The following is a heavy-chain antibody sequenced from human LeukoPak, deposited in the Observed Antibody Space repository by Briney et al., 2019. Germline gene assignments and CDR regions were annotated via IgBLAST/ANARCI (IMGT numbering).Heavy chain of an antibody. CDR3: ARHSAPDYDSSGYYTLYNWFDP. J-gene: IGHJ5*02. V-gene: IGHV5-51*01. CDR2: IYPGDFDI. D-gene: IGHD3-22*01. CDR1: GYIFTSYW. Sequence: GESLKISCQGSGYIFTSYWIGWVRQMPGKGLEWMGIIYPGDFDIRYSPSFQGQVTISADKSISTAYLQWSSLKASDTAMYYCARHSAPDYDSSGYYTLYNWFDPWGQGTLVTVSS.